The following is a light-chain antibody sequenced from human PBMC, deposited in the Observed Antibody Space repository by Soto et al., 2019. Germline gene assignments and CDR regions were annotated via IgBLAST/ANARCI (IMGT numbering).Light chain of an antibody. J-gene: IGLJ3*02. V-gene: IGLV2-14*01. CDR2: EVS. Sequence: QSVLTQPASVSGSPGQSITISCTGTSSDVGGYNYVSWYQQHPGKAPKLMIYEVSNRPSGVSNRFSGSKSGNTASLTISGLQAEDEGFYYCSSYTSSTTPWVFGGGTKVTVL. CDR3: SSYTSSTTPWV. CDR1: SSDVGGYNY.